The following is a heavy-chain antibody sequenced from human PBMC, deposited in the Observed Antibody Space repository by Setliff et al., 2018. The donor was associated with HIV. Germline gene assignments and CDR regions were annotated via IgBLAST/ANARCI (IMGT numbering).Heavy chain of an antibody. V-gene: IGHV5-51*01. CDR1: GYSFTSDW. Sequence: GESLKISCKGSGYSFTSDWIGWVRQMPGKGLEWIGVIYPGDYVTRYGPSFQGQVSISADVSITTAYLQWSSLKASDTAMYYCTRRRRAPGTEDLEAYWGQGTLVTVSS. CDR2: IYPGDYVT. J-gene: IGHJ4*02. D-gene: IGHD1-26*01. CDR3: TRRRRAPGTEDLEAY.